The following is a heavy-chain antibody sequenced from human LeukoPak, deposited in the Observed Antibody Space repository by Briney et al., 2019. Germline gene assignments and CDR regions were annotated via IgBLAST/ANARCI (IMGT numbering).Heavy chain of an antibody. Sequence: PSETLSLTCTVSGGSVSSGDYYWSWIRQPSGKGLEWIGYIYYSGSTYYNPSPKSRVTISVDTSKNQFSLKLSSVTAADTAVYYCATLGDYGDYYYGMDVWGQGTTVTVSS. CDR2: IYYSGST. CDR3: ATLGDYGDYYYGMDV. V-gene: IGHV4-30-4*01. D-gene: IGHD4-17*01. CDR1: GGSVSSGDYY. J-gene: IGHJ6*02.